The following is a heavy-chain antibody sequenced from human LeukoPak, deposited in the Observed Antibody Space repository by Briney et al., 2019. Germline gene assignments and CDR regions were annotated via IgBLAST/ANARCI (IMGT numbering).Heavy chain of an antibody. CDR2: IIPILGIA. CDR3: ASYCSSTSCYSRGGIDYYMDV. CDR1: GGTFSSYT. V-gene: IGHV1-69*02. Sequence: SVKVSCKASGGTFSSYTISWVRQAPGQGVEWMGRIIPILGIANYAQKFQGRVTITADKSTSTAYMELSSLRSEDTAVYYCASYCSSTSCYSRGGIDYYMDVWGKGTTVTVSS. J-gene: IGHJ6*03. D-gene: IGHD2-2*01.